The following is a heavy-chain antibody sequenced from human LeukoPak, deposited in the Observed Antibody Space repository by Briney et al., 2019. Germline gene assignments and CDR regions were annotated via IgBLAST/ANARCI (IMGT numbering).Heavy chain of an antibody. D-gene: IGHD1-26*01. CDR1: GFSFSSNG. J-gene: IGHJ4*02. V-gene: IGHV3-66*01. CDR2: IYSGGST. CDR3: ARGNYASGSYHYFDY. Sequence: GGSLRLSCAASGFSFSSNGMSWVRQAPGKGLEWVSVIYSGGSTYYADSVKGRFTISRDNSKNTLYLQMNSLRAEDTAVYYCARGNYASGSYHYFDYWGQGTLVTVSS.